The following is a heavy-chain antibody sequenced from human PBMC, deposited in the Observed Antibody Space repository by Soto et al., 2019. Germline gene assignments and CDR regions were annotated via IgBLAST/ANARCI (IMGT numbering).Heavy chain of an antibody. D-gene: IGHD6-19*01. CDR2: IYYSGST. CDR1: GVSISSYY. V-gene: IGHV4-59*08. Sequence: SATLSLTCTVSGVSISSYYWSWIRQPPGKGLEWIGYIYYSGSTNYNPSLKSRVTISVDTSKNQFSLKLSSVTAADTAVYYCARSIAVAVDYWGQGTLVTVSS. J-gene: IGHJ4*02. CDR3: ARSIAVAVDY.